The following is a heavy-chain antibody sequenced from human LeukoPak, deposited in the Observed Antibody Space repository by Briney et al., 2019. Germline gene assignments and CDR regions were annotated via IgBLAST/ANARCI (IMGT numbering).Heavy chain of an antibody. J-gene: IGHJ3*02. V-gene: IGHV1-8*03. D-gene: IGHD2-2*01. Sequence: ASVKVSCKASGYTFTSYDISWVRQATGQGLEWMGWMNPNSGNTGYAQKFQGRVTITRNTSISTAYMELSSLRSEDTAVYYCARDQYCSSTSCYFDAFDIWGQGTMVTVSS. CDR3: ARDQYCSSTSCYFDAFDI. CDR1: GYTFTSYD. CDR2: MNPNSGNT.